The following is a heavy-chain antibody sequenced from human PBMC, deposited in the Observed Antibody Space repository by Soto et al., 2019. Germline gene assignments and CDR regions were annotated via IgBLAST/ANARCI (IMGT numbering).Heavy chain of an antibody. Sequence: SDTLSLTCAVYGGSFSGYYWSWIRQPPGKGLEWIGEINHSGSTNYNPSLKSRVTISVDTSKNQFSLKLSSVTAADTAVYYCAKLNSNYEGSWFDPWGQGTLVNVSS. V-gene: IGHV4-34*01. CDR3: AKLNSNYEGSWFDP. D-gene: IGHD4-4*01. CDR1: GGSFSGYY. CDR2: INHSGST. J-gene: IGHJ5*02.